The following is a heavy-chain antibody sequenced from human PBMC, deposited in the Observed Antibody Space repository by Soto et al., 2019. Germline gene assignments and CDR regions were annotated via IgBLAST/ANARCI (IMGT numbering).Heavy chain of an antibody. J-gene: IGHJ6*03. D-gene: IGHD2-15*01. CDR2: MNPNSGNT. CDR3: ARAERVVAATPPHGYYYYMDV. CDR1: GYTFTSYD. Sequence: QVQLVQSGAEVKKPGASVKVSCKASGYTFTSYDINWVRQATGQGLEWMGWMNPNSGNTGYAQKFQGRVTMTRNTSISTAYMELSSLRSEDTAVYYCARAERVVAATPPHGYYYYMDVWCKGTTVTVSS. V-gene: IGHV1-8*01.